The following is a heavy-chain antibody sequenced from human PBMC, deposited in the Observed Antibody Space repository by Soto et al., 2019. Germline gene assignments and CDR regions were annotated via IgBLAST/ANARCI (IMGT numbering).Heavy chain of an antibody. CDR2: IWYDGSNK. Sequence: QVQLVESGGGVVQPGRSLRLSCAASGFTFSSNGMHWVRQAPGKGLEWVAYIWYDGSNKNFADSVKGRSTISRDDSKNTLYLQMNSLRAEDTAVYYCARDTENGLDYWGQGTLVTVSS. CDR1: GFTFSSNG. J-gene: IGHJ4*02. V-gene: IGHV3-33*01. D-gene: IGHD1-1*01. CDR3: ARDTENGLDY.